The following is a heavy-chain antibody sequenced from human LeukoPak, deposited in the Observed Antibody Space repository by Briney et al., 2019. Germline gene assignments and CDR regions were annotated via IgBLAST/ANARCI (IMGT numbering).Heavy chain of an antibody. CDR1: GYTLTELS. J-gene: IGHJ5*02. CDR2: FDPEDGET. D-gene: IGHD2-2*01. V-gene: IGHV1-24*01. Sequence: GASVKVSCKVSGYTLTELSMHRARQAPGKGLEWMGGFDPEDGETIYAQKFQGRVTMTEDTSTDTAYMELSSLRSEDTAVYYCAPRDALPAASRYNWFDPWGQGTLVTVSS. CDR3: APRDALPAASRYNWFDP.